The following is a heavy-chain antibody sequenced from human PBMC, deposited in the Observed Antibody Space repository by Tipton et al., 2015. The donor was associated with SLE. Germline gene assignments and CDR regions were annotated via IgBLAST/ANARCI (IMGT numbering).Heavy chain of an antibody. CDR1: GFTFSSHA. J-gene: IGHJ3*02. CDR3: ARRNSESGAFDM. D-gene: IGHD3-10*01. CDR2: INGGGDST. V-gene: IGHV3-23*01. Sequence: GSLRLSCAASGFTFSSHAMNWVRQAPGKGLEWVSSINGGGDSTYYADSVKGRFTISRDNSKNTLYLQMNSLRAEDTGVYYCARRNSESGAFDMWGQGTLVTVSS.